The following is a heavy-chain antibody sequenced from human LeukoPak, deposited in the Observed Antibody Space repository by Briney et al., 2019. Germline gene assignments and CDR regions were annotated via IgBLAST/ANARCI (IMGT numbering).Heavy chain of an antibody. CDR3: AGAGFRVEFDP. J-gene: IGHJ5*02. CDR1: GSIFTNYG. Sequence: PVASVKVSCKASGSIFTNYGISWVRQATGQGLEWMGWMNPNSGNTGYAQKFQGRVTMTRNTSISTAYMELSSLRSEDTAVYYCAGAGFRVEFDPWGQGTLVTVSS. CDR2: MNPNSGNT. V-gene: IGHV1-8*02.